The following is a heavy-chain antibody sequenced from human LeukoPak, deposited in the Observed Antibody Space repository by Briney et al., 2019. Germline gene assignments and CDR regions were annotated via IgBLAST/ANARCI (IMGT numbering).Heavy chain of an antibody. V-gene: IGHV4-39*07. CDR3: ARAVADFWSGYYPYYYYYYMDV. Sequence: SETLSLTCTVSGGSISSGSYYWGWIRQPPGKGLEWIGSIYYSGSTYYNPSLKSRVTISVDTSKNQFSLKLSSVTAADTAVYYCARAVADFWSGYYPYYYYYYMDVWGKGTTVTVSS. J-gene: IGHJ6*03. CDR1: GGSISSGSYY. D-gene: IGHD3-3*01. CDR2: IYYSGST.